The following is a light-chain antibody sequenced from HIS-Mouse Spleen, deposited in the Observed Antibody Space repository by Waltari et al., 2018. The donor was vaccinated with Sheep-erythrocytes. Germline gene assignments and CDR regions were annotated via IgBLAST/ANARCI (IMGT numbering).Light chain of an antibody. CDR1: SSDVGGYNY. CDR2: DGS. Sequence: QSALTQPRSVAGSPGQSVTISCPGSSSDVGGYNYVSWYQQHPGKAPKLMIYDGSKRPSWGPDRCDGSKSGNTASLTISVLQAEDEADYYCCSYAGSYNHVFATGTKVTVL. J-gene: IGLJ1*01. CDR3: CSYAGSYNHV. V-gene: IGLV2-11*01.